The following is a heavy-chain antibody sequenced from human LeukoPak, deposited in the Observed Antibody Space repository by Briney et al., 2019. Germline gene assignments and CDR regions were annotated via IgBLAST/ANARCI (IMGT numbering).Heavy chain of an antibody. J-gene: IGHJ4*02. Sequence: ETLSLTCTVSGGSISSYYWSWIRQPPGKGLEWVSAITGSGGSTYYADSVKGRFTISRDNSKNTLYLQMNRLRAEDTAVYYCAKVPLIAAPKHFDYWGQGTLVTVSS. CDR3: AKVPLIAAPKHFDY. CDR1: GGSISSYY. CDR2: ITGSGGST. D-gene: IGHD6-13*01. V-gene: IGHV3-23*01.